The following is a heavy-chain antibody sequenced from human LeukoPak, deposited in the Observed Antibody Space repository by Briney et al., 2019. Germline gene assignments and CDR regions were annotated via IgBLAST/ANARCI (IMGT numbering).Heavy chain of an antibody. CDR2: ISGSGGST. J-gene: IGHJ4*02. CDR1: GFTFSSYV. V-gene: IGHV3-23*01. CDR3: AEGSERAAEGIPIH. Sequence: GGSLRLSCAASGFTFSSYVMSWVRQAPGKGLEWVSAISGSGGSTYYADSVKGRFTISRDNSKNTLYLQMNSLRAEDTAVYCCAEGSERAAEGIPIHWGQGTLVTVFS. D-gene: IGHD3-10*01.